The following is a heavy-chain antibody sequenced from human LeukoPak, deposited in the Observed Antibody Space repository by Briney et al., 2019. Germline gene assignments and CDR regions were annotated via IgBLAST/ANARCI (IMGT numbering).Heavy chain of an antibody. V-gene: IGHV3-7*04. CDR1: GFTFSNYA. D-gene: IGHD1-26*01. Sequence: GGSLRLSCAASGFTFSNYAMHWVRQAPGKGLEWVANIKQDGSEKYYVGSVKGRFTISRDNAKNSLYLQMNSLRAEDTAVYYCARGGGSYYNYWGQGTLVTVSS. CDR3: ARGGGSYYNY. J-gene: IGHJ4*02. CDR2: IKQDGSEK.